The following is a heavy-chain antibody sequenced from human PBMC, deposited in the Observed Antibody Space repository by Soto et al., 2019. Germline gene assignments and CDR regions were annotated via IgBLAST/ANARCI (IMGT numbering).Heavy chain of an antibody. CDR1: GFTFTNYW. Sequence: EVRLVESGGGLVQPGGSLRLSCVASGFTFTNYWMSWVRQAPGKGLEWVANIKGDGSEKRYVDSVKGRLTISRDNAKNSVYLQMNSLRVEDTALYYCGRDEVRNGVGVWGQGNTVTGSS. CDR3: GRDEVRNGVGV. J-gene: IGHJ6*02. CDR2: IKGDGSEK. V-gene: IGHV3-7*01.